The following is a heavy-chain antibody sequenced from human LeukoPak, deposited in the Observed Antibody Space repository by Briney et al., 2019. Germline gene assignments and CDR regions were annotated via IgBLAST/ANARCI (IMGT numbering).Heavy chain of an antibody. V-gene: IGHV3-30*18. CDR3: AKDRHTGITILGVVTY. Sequence: VGSLRLSCAASGFTFSSYGMRWVRQAPGKGLEWVAVISYDGSNKYYADSVKGRFTISRDNSKNTLYLQMNSLRAEDTAVYYCAKDRHTGITILGVVTYWGQGTLVTVSS. CDR1: GFTFSSYG. D-gene: IGHD3-3*01. J-gene: IGHJ4*02. CDR2: ISYDGSNK.